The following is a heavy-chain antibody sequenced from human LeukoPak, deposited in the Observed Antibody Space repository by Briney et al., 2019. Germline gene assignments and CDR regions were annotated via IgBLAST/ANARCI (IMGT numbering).Heavy chain of an antibody. CDR2: IYHSRST. Sequence: SETLSLTCTVSGGSISTSSYYWGWIRQPPGKGLEWIGSIYHSRSTYYNASLKSRATISADTSKNQFSLKLSSVTAADTAVYYCAKDPEVLGYGSGRDYFDYWGQGTLVTVSS. V-gene: IGHV4-39*02. J-gene: IGHJ4*02. D-gene: IGHD3-10*01. CDR1: GGSISTSSYY. CDR3: AKDPEVLGYGSGRDYFDY.